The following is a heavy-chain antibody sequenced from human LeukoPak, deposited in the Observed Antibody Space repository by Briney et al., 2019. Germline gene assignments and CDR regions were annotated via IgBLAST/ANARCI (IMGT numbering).Heavy chain of an antibody. J-gene: IGHJ4*02. D-gene: IGHD3-10*01. CDR3: ARVHLYGSGSYCFDY. CDR2: IKQDGSGK. CDR1: GFTFSSYW. Sequence: GGSLRLSCAASGFTFSSYWMSWVRQAPGKGLEWVANIKQDGSGKYYVDSVKGRFTISRDNAKNSLYLQMNSLRAEDTAVYYCARVHLYGSGSYCFDYWGQGTLVTVSS. V-gene: IGHV3-7*03.